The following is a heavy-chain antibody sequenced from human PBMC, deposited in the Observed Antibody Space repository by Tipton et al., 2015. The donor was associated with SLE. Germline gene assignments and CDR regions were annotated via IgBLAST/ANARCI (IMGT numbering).Heavy chain of an antibody. CDR1: GFTFDDYA. CDR2: ISWNSGSI. D-gene: IGHD6-13*01. CDR3: AKDAVAAAQDYCMDG. J-gene: IGHJ6*03. V-gene: IGHV3-9*01. Sequence: SLRLSCAASGFTFDDYAMHWVRQAPGKGLEWVSGISWNSGSIGYADSVKGRFTISRDNAKNSLYLQMNSLRAEDTALYYCAKDAVAAAQDYCMDGWGKGTTVPVSS.